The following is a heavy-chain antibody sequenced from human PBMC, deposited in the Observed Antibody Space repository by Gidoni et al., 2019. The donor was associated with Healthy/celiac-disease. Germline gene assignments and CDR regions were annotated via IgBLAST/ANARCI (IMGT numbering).Heavy chain of an antibody. V-gene: IGHV4-59*01. CDR1: GGSISSYY. Sequence: QVQLQESGPGLVKPSETLSLTCTVSGGSISSYYWSWIRQPPGKGLEWIGYIYYSGSTNYNPSLKSRVTISVDTSKNQCSLKLSSVTAADTAVYYCARDPSGWYYFDYWGQGTLVTVSS. CDR3: ARDPSGWYYFDY. CDR2: IYYSGST. J-gene: IGHJ4*02. D-gene: IGHD6-19*01.